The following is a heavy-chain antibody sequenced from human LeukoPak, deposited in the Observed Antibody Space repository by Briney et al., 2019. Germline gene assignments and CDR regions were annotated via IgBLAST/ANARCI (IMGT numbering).Heavy chain of an antibody. Sequence: GASVKVSCKVSGYTLTELSMHWVRQAPGKGLEWMGGFDPEDGETIYAQKFQGRVTMTEDTSTDTAYMELSSLRSEDTAVYYCAPLDTAMVYGWFDPWGQGTLVTVSS. CDR1: GYTLTELS. CDR3: APLDTAMVYGWFDP. D-gene: IGHD5-18*01. CDR2: FDPEDGET. V-gene: IGHV1-24*01. J-gene: IGHJ5*02.